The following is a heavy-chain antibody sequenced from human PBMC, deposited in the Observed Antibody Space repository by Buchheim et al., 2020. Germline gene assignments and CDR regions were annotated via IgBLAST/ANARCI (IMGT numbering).Heavy chain of an antibody. V-gene: IGHV4-59*01. CDR2: IYYSGST. J-gene: IGHJ6*02. CDR1: GGSISSYY. D-gene: IGHD6-13*01. Sequence: QVQLQESGPGLVKPSETLSLTCTVSGGSISSYYWSWIRQPPGKGLEWIGYIYYSGSTNYNPSLKSRVTISVDTSKNQFSLKLSSVTAADTAVYYCARVVASYGNIAAADLPPDVYYYYYGMDVWGQGTT. CDR3: ARVVASYGNIAAADLPPDVYYYYYGMDV.